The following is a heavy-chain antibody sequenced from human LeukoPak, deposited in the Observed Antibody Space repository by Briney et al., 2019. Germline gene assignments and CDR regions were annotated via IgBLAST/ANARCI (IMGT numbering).Heavy chain of an antibody. D-gene: IGHD6-19*01. CDR1: GYTFTSYA. CDR3: ARESSGWYYFDY. CDR2: INAGNGNT. V-gene: IGHV1-3*03. J-gene: IGHJ4*02. Sequence: ASVNVSCKASGYTFTSYAMHWVRQAPGQRLEWMGWINAGNGNTKYSQEFQGRVTITRDTSASTAYMELSSLRSEDMAVYYCARESSGWYYFDYWGQGTLVTVSS.